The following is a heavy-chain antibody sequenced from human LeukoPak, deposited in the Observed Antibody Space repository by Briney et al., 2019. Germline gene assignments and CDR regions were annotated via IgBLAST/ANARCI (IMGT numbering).Heavy chain of an antibody. CDR1: GLTFSNYW. CDR2: IKQYGSEK. Sequence: GGSLRLSCATSGLTFSNYWMSWVRQAPGKGLEGVGNIKQYGSEKYYVDSVKGRFTISRDNAENALYLPMNGPRVEGKAVYLFARGVGYCSSSTCRDYYYMDVWGKGATVTVPS. V-gene: IGHV3-7*03. J-gene: IGHJ6*03. D-gene: IGHD2-2*01. CDR3: ARGVGYCSSSTCRDYYYMDV.